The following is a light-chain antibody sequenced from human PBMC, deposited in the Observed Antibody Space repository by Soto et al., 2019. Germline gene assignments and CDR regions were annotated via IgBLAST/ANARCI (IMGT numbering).Light chain of an antibody. CDR2: AAS. V-gene: IGKV1-6*01. J-gene: IGKJ1*01. Sequence: AIQVTQSPSSLSASVGDRVTITCRASQDIRNDFGWYRQKPGKAPKLLIYAASSLQSGVPSRFSGSGSGTDFTLTISSLQPEDFATYYGLQDYIYPWTFGQGTKVEIK. CDR3: LQDYIYPWT. CDR1: QDIRND.